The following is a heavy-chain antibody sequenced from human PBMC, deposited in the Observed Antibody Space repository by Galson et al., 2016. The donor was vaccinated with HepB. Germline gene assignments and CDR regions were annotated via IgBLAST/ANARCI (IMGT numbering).Heavy chain of an antibody. CDR2: IYSGGGT. CDR1: GLTVSSNY. Sequence: SLRLSCAASGLTVSSNYMSWVRQAPGKGLEWVSVIYSGGGTYYADSVQGRFTISRDNSKNMVYLEMNSLRVEDTAVYYCAKDGREGAVRSVHFDYWGQGTLVTVSS. CDR3: AKDGREGAVRSVHFDY. J-gene: IGHJ4*02. V-gene: IGHV3-53*01. D-gene: IGHD1-26*01.